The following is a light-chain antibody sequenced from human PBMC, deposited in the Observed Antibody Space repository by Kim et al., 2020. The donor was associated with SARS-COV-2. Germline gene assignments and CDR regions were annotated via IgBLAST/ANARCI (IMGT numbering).Light chain of an antibody. CDR3: QQYGSPPVN. V-gene: IGKV3-20*01. CDR2: GAS. J-gene: IGKJ2*01. Sequence: FSPGERATLSCRARQGVSNNSVAWYQHKPGQAPRLLIYGASYRATGIPDRFSGSGSGTDFTLTIRRLEPEDFAVYYCQQYGSPPVNFGQGTKLEIK. CDR1: QGVSNNS.